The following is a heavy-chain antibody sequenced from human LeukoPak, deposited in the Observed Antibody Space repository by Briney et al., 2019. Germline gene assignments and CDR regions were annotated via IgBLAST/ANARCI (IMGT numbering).Heavy chain of an antibody. J-gene: IGHJ4*02. CDR3: ARGPWGYYGIQGY. D-gene: IGHD3-10*01. Sequence: SETLSLTCTVSGGSISSYYWSWIRQPPGKGLEWIGYIYYSGSTNYNPSLKSRVTISVDTSKNQFSLKLSSVTAADTAVYYCARGPWGYYGIQGYWGQGTLVTVSS. CDR2: IYYSGST. CDR1: GGSISSYY. V-gene: IGHV4-59*01.